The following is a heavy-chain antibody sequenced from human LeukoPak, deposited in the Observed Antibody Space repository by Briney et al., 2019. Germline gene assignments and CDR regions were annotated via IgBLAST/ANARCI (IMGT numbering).Heavy chain of an antibody. D-gene: IGHD3/OR15-3a*01. Sequence: PSETLSLTCTVSGGSISSSSNYWGWIRQPPGKGLEWIGSIYYSGSTYYNPSLKSRVTISVDTSKNQFSLKLSSVTAADTAVYYCARDRDIILIGHGMDVWGQGTTVTVSS. V-gene: IGHV4-39*07. J-gene: IGHJ6*02. CDR3: ARDRDIILIGHGMDV. CDR2: IYYSGST. CDR1: GGSISSSSNY.